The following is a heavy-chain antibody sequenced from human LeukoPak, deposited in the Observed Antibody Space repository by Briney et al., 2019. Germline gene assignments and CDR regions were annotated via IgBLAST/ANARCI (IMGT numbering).Heavy chain of an antibody. J-gene: IGHJ6*03. CDR2: ISSSGSTI. CDR1: GFTFSSYS. CDR3: ARDRKQQLATSYYYYYMDV. Sequence: GGSLRLSCAASGFTFSSYSMNWVRQAPGKGLEWVSSISSSGSTIYYADSVKGRFTISRDNAKNSLYLQMNSLRAEDTAVYYCARDRKQQLATSYYYYYMDVWGKGTTVTISS. D-gene: IGHD6-13*01. V-gene: IGHV3-48*04.